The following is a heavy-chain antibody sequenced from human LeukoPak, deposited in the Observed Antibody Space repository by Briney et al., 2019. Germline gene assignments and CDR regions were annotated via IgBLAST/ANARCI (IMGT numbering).Heavy chain of an antibody. Sequence: SETLSLTCTVSGASISRTSYYWGWIRQTPGKGLEWIGTVYYSGSTYYNTSLKSRLTISVDTSKNQISLQLTSVTAADMADYYCATYSGSYFVDHWGQGTLVTVSS. CDR3: ATYSGSYFVDH. D-gene: IGHD1-26*01. CDR2: VYYSGST. V-gene: IGHV4-39*01. CDR1: GASISRTSYY. J-gene: IGHJ4*02.